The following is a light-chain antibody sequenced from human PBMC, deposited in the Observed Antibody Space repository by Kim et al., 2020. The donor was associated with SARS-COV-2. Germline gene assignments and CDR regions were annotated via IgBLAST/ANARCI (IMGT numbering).Light chain of an antibody. J-gene: IGLJ3*02. CDR1: SSDVGGYNY. CDR2: DVS. CDR3: CSYAGSYTWM. Sequence: GQSVTISCPGTSSDVGGYNYVSWYQQHPGKAPKLMIYDVSKRPSGVPDRFSGSKSGNTASLTISGLQAEDEADYYCCSYAGSYTWMFGGGTQLTVL. V-gene: IGLV2-11*01.